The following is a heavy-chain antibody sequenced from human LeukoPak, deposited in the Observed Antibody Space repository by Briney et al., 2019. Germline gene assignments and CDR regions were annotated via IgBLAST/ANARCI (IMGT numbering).Heavy chain of an antibody. CDR1: GFTFSSYA. CDR3: ANRYSGSYDY. V-gene: IGHV3-30-3*01. CDR2: ISYDGSNK. D-gene: IGHD1-26*01. Sequence: GGSLRLSCAASGFTFSSYAMHWVRQAPGKGLEWVAVISYDGSNKYYADSVKGRFTISRDNSKNTLYLQMNSLRAEDTAVYYCANRYSGSYDYGGQGTLVTVSS. J-gene: IGHJ4*02.